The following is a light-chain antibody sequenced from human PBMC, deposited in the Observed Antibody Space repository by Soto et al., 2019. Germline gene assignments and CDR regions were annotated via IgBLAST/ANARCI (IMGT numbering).Light chain of an antibody. CDR1: SSDVGGYNY. CDR2: EVS. Sequence: QSALTQPHSASGSPGQSVTISCTGTSSDVGGYNYVSWYQQHPGKAPKLMMYEVSKRPSGFPDRFSGSKSGNTASLTVAGLQAEDEADYYCSSYAGSNKLVVFGGGTKLTVL. J-gene: IGLJ2*01. V-gene: IGLV2-8*01. CDR3: SSYAGSNKLVV.